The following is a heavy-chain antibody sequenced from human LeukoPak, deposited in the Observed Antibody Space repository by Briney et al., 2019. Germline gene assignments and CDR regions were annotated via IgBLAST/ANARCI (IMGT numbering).Heavy chain of an antibody. CDR1: GFTFSYHW. CDR3: AKYQLLNNNYWRDAFDF. Sequence: GGSLTLSCAASGFTFSYHWMTWVRQAPGKGLEWVANIKNDGAVKNYVDSVKGRFTISRDNSKNTLYLQMNSLRAEDTAVYYCAKYQLLNNNYWRDAFDFWGQGTMVTVSS. D-gene: IGHD1-1*01. J-gene: IGHJ3*01. V-gene: IGHV3-7*03. CDR2: IKNDGAVK.